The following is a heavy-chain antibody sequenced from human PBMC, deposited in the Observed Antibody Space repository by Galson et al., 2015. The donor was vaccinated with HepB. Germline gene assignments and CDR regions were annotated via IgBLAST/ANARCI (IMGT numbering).Heavy chain of an antibody. J-gene: IGHJ6*02. CDR2: ISYDGSNK. CDR1: GFTFSSYA. V-gene: IGHV3-30-3*01. CDR3: ARDQDYYDSSGYFDYYYGMDV. D-gene: IGHD3-22*01. Sequence: SLRLSCAASGFTFSSYAMHWVRQAPGKGLEWVAVISYDGSNKYYADSVKGRFTISRDNSKNTLYLQMNSLRAEDTAVYYCARDQDYYDSSGYFDYYYGMDVWGQGTTVTVSS.